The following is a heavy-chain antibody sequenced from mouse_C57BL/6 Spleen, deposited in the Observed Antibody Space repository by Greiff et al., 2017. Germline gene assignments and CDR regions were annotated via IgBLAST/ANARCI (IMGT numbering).Heavy chain of an antibody. J-gene: IGHJ4*01. CDR2: ILPGSGST. V-gene: IGHV1-9*01. CDR1: GYTFTGYW. D-gene: IGHD2-1*01. Sequence: QVQLQQSGAELMKPGASVKLSCKATGYTFTGYWIEWVKQRPGHGLEWIGEILPGSGSTNYNDKFKGKATFTADTSSNTAYMQLSSLTTEDSAIYYCASYYGQDYYAMDYWGQGTSVTVSS. CDR3: ASYYGQDYYAMDY.